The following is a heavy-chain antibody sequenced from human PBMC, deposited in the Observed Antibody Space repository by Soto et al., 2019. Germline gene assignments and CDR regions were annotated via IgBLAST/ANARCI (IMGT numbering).Heavy chain of an antibody. CDR1: GFSLSTSGVG. CDR2: FYWDDDK. Sequence: QITLKESGPTLVKPTQTLTLTCTFSGFSLSTSGVGVGWIRQPPGKALEWLALFYWDDDKRYSPSLKSRLTITKDTSKNQVVLTMTNMDPVDTATYYCAHRTTVHYGDYGSFDPWGQGTLVTVSS. CDR3: AHRTTVHYGDYGSFDP. J-gene: IGHJ5*02. D-gene: IGHD4-17*01. V-gene: IGHV2-5*02.